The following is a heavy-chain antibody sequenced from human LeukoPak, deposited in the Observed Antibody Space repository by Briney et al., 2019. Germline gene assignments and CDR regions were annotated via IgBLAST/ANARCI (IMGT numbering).Heavy chain of an antibody. D-gene: IGHD3-16*01. J-gene: IGHJ3*02. V-gene: IGHV1-69*13. Sequence: SVKVSCKASGGTFSSYAISWVRQAPGQGLEWMGGIIPIFGTANYAQKFQGRVTITADESTSTAYMELSSLRSEDTAVYYCARSGGGPSAFDIWGQGTMVTVSS. CDR1: GGTFSSYA. CDR3: ARSGGGPSAFDI. CDR2: IIPIFGTA.